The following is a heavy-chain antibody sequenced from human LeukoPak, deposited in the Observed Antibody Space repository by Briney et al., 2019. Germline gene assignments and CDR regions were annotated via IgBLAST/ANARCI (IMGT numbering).Heavy chain of an antibody. CDR2: MNSDGSTI. V-gene: IGHV3-74*01. CDR3: ATAGNFRFDY. Sequence: GGSLRLSCAGSGFTFSSSWIHWVRQAPGKGLVWVARMNSDGSTINYADSVKGRFTISRDNAKNTLYLQMSSLRDEDTAVYYCATAGNFRFDYWGQGTLVTVSS. D-gene: IGHD1-7*01. CDR1: GFTFSSSW. J-gene: IGHJ4*02.